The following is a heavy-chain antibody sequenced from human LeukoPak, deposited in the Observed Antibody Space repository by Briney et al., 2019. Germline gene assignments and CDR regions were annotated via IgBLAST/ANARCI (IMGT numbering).Heavy chain of an antibody. CDR3: ARSRDKWLFSLCFVY. CDR2: INHSGST. D-gene: IGHD3-22*01. V-gene: IGHV4-34*01. Sequence: PSETLSLTCAVYGGSFSGHYWSWIRQPPGKGLEWIGEINHSGSTNYNPSLKSRVTISVDTSKNQFSLKLSSVTAADTAVYYCARSRDKWLFSLCFVYWGQGTLVTVSS. CDR1: GGSFSGHY. J-gene: IGHJ4*02.